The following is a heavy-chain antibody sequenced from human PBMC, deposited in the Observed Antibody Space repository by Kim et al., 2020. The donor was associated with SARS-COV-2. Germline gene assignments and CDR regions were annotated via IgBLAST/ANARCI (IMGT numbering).Heavy chain of an antibody. J-gene: IGHJ5*02. Sequence: ASVKVSCKASGYTFTSYAMNWVRQAPGQGLEWMGWINTNTGNPTYAQGFTGRFVFSLDTSVSTAYLQISSLKAEDTAVYYCAGDLLWPYLNWFDPWGQGTLVTVSS. CDR2: INTNTGNP. D-gene: IGHD2-21*01. CDR1: GYTFTSYA. CDR3: AGDLLWPYLNWFDP. V-gene: IGHV7-4-1*02.